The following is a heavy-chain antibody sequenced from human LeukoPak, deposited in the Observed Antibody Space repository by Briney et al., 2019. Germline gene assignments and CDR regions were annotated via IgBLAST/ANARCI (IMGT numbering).Heavy chain of an antibody. J-gene: IGHJ4*02. V-gene: IGHV3-23*01. CDR1: GFTFSRYT. Sequence: AGSLRLSCAASGFTFSRYTMTWVRQAPGKGLEWGSDVSGDGRSTYYADSVKGRFTISRDNSKSTLYLQMNSLRAEDTAIYFCAKPRWLLQGFDYWGQGILVTVSS. CDR3: AKPRWLLQGFDY. CDR2: VSGDGRST. D-gene: IGHD2-21*01.